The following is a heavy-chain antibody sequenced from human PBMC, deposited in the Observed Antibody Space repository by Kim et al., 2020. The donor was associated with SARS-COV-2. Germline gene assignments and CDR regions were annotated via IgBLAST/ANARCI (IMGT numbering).Heavy chain of an antibody. J-gene: IGHJ4*02. V-gene: IGHV4-39*01. Sequence: SETLSLTCTVSGGSISSSSYYWGWIRQPPGKGLEWIGSIYYSGSTYYNPSLKSRVTISVDTSKNQFSLKLSSVTAADTAVYYCARQLYYYGSGSYYKDYFDYWGQGTLVTVSS. D-gene: IGHD3-10*01. CDR2: IYYSGST. CDR3: ARQLYYYGSGSYYKDYFDY. CDR1: GGSISSSSYY.